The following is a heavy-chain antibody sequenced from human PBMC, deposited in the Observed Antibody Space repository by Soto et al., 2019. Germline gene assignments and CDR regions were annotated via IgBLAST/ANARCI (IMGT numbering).Heavy chain of an antibody. D-gene: IGHD1-26*01. CDR2: LSGSGHST. CDR3: AKGPWWELLRSYFDY. Sequence: PGGSLRLSCVASGFTFNNYAMSWVRQGPGEGLEWVSGLSGSGHSTYYADSVKGRFTISRDNFKNTLFLQMNSLRAEDTAVYYCAKGPWWELLRSYFDYWGQGTLVTVSS. V-gene: IGHV3-23*01. J-gene: IGHJ4*02. CDR1: GFTFNNYA.